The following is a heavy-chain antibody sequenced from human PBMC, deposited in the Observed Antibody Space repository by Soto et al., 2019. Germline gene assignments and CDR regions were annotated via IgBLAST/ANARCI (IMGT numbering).Heavy chain of an antibody. CDR1: GFTFSNYG. V-gene: IGHV1-18*01. J-gene: IGHJ5*02. D-gene: IGHD3-9*01. Sequence: QVQLVQSGAEVKKPGASVKVSCKASGFTFSNYGITWLRQVPGQGLEWMGWISAYNGNTVHAQEYQGRLTMTTDTSTSTAFMELRSLRPDDSAVYHCVRPQNDFLTDSYTNYFDPRGQGTLVTVSS. CDR2: ISAYNGNT. CDR3: VRPQNDFLTDSYTNYFDP.